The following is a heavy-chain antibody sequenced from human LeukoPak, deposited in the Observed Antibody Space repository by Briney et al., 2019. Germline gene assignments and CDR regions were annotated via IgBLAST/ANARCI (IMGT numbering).Heavy chain of an antibody. CDR1: GFTFSSYA. Sequence: GRSLRLSCAASGFTFSSYAMHWVRQAPGKGLEWVAVISYDGSNKYYADSVKGRFTISRDNSKNTLYLQMNSLRAEDTAVYYCARRSHGDWFYFDLWGRGTLVTVSS. CDR3: ARRSHGDWFYFDL. D-gene: IGHD3/OR15-3a*01. CDR2: ISYDGSNK. V-gene: IGHV3-30-3*01. J-gene: IGHJ2*01.